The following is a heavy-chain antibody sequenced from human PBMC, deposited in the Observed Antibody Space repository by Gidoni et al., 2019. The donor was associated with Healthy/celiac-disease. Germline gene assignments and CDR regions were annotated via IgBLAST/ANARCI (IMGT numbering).Heavy chain of an antibody. V-gene: IGHV1-18*01. CDR2: ISAYNGNT. J-gene: IGHJ3*02. D-gene: IGHD4-17*01. CDR1: GYTFTSYG. Sequence: QVQLVQSGAEVKKPGASVKVSCKASGYTFTSYGISGVRQAPGQGLEWMGWISAYNGNTNYAQTLQGRVTMTTDTSTSTAYMELRSLRSDDTAVYYCAIDGAYGDSMEGAFDIWGQGTMVTVSS. CDR3: AIDGAYGDSMEGAFDI.